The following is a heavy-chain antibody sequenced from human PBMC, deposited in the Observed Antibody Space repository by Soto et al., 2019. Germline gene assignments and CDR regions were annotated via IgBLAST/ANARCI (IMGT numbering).Heavy chain of an antibody. CDR1: GFTFSSYG. CDR3: ARDDIPGITVATYGLDV. CDR2: ISYDGSNK. D-gene: IGHD6-19*01. V-gene: IGHV3-30*03. J-gene: IGHJ6*02. Sequence: HPGGSLRLSCAASGFTFSSYGMHWVRQAPGKGLEWVAVISYDGSNKYYADSVKGRFTISRDNSKNTLYLQMNSLRAEDTAVYYCARDDIPGITVATYGLDVWGQGTTVTVS.